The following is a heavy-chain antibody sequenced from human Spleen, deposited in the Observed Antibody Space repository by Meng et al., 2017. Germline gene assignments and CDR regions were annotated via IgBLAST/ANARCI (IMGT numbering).Heavy chain of an antibody. V-gene: IGHV5-51*01. Sequence: GESLKISCKGSGYSFTSYWIGWVRQMPGKGLEWMGIIYPGDSDTGYSPSFQGQVTFSADKSISTAYLQWSSLKASDTAMYYCARRRYYDSSGYYPIDYWGQGTLVTVSS. J-gene: IGHJ4*02. CDR1: GYSFTSYW. CDR3: ARRRYYDSSGYYPIDY. CDR2: IYPGDSDT. D-gene: IGHD3-22*01.